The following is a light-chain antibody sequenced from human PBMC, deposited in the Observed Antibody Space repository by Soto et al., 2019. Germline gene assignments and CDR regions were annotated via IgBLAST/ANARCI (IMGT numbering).Light chain of an antibody. V-gene: IGKV1-33*01. CDR2: DAS. J-gene: IGKJ3*01. Sequence: DIQMTQSPPSLSASVGDRVSMTCQASQDIANRLNWYQQKPGKAPKLLIYDASNLDAGVPSRFSASGSGTDFTFAITNLQPEDIATYFCQQYDDLPQVTLGPGTTVD. CDR1: QDIANR. CDR3: QQYDDLPQVT.